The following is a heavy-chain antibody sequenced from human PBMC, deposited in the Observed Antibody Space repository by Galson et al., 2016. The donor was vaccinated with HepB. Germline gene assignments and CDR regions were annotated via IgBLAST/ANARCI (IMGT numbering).Heavy chain of an antibody. CDR1: GGSISLYS. CDR3: ARVSRPGISAPRYGMDV. J-gene: IGHJ6*04. Sequence: SETLSLTCTVSGGSISLYSWSWIRQPPGKGLEWIGYIFYDGSANYNPSLKSRVAISRDTSENQFSLKVSSVTGADTALYYCARVSRPGISAPRYGMDVWGRGTTVTVSS. CDR2: IFYDGSA. V-gene: IGHV4-59*01. D-gene: IGHD6-13*01.